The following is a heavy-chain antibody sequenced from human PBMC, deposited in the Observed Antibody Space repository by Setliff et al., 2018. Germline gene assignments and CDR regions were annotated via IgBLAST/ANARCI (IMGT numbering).Heavy chain of an antibody. D-gene: IGHD3-22*01. CDR1: GGSVGNSYYY. V-gene: IGHV4-61*09. J-gene: IGHJ4*02. CDR2: IHTSGNT. CDR3: ARAPRYFDSTGSYFDG. Sequence: SETLSLTCTGSGGSVGNSYYYWNWIRQPAGKGLEWLGHIHTSGNTNYNPSLKSRVTMATDTSKNQFSLKLSSVTAADTAVYYCARAPRYFDSTGSYFDGWGQGTLVTVSS.